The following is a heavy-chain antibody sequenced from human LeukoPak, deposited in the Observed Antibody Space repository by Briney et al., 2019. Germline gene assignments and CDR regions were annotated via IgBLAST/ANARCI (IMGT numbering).Heavy chain of an antibody. CDR3: VRVRRITIFGVVIEGFADY. CDR1: GYTFTGYG. CDR2: ISAYNGNT. J-gene: IGHJ4*02. D-gene: IGHD3-3*01. V-gene: IGHV1-18*01. Sequence: SVKVSCKASGYTFTGYGISWVRQAPGQGLEWMGWISAYNGNTNYAQKLQGRVTMTTDTSTSTAYMELRSLRSDDTAVYYCVRVRRITIFGVVIEGFADYWGQGTLVTVSS.